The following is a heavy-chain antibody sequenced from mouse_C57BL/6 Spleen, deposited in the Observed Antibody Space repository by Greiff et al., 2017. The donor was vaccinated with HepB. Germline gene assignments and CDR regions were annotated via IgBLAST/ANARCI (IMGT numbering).Heavy chain of an antibody. Sequence: EVKLMESGGGLVKPGGSLKLSCAASGFTFSDYGMHWVRQAPEKGLEWVAYISSGSSTIYYADTVKGRFTISRDNAKNTLFLQMTSLRSEDTAMYYCAALYYGSSYENYWGQGTTLTVSS. V-gene: IGHV5-17*01. CDR3: AALYYGSSYENY. J-gene: IGHJ2*01. CDR1: GFTFSDYG. D-gene: IGHD1-1*01. CDR2: ISSGSSTI.